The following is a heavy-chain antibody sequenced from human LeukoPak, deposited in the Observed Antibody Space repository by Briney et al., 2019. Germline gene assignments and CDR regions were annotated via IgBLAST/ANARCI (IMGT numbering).Heavy chain of an antibody. V-gene: IGHV4-39*01. CDR1: GGSISSSSYY. Sequence: SETLSLTCTVSGGSISSSSYYWGWIRQPPGKGLEWIGSIYYSGSTYYNPSLKRRVTISVDTSKNQFSLKLSSVTAADTAVYYCARQGGITMIVVVRYFDYWGQGTLVTVSS. D-gene: IGHD3-22*01. J-gene: IGHJ4*02. CDR3: ARQGGITMIVVVRYFDY. CDR2: IYYSGST.